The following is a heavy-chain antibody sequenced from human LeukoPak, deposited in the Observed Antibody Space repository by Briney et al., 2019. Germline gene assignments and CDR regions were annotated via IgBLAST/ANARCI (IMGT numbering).Heavy chain of an antibody. Sequence: ASVKVSCKASGYTFTGYYMHWVRQAPGQGLEWMGWINPNSGRTNYAQKFQGRVTMTRDTSISTAYMELSRLRSDDTAVYYCARDRRGDYYYYMDVWGKGTTVTVSS. D-gene: IGHD1-26*01. CDR1: GYTFTGYY. J-gene: IGHJ6*03. CDR2: INPNSGRT. V-gene: IGHV1-2*02. CDR3: ARDRRGDYYYYMDV.